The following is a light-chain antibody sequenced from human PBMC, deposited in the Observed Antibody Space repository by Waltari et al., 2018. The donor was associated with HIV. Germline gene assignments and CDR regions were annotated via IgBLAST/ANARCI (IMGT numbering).Light chain of an antibody. J-gene: IGKJ2*01. CDR2: DAT. CDR1: QDITNY. CDR3: QQYDNLPT. V-gene: IGKV1-33*01. Sequence: GDRVTITCQASQDITNYLSWFQQKPGKVPQLLIYDATTLETGVPSRFSGSFSGTDFTLTISSLQPEDIATYYCQQYDNLPTFGQGTKLEIK.